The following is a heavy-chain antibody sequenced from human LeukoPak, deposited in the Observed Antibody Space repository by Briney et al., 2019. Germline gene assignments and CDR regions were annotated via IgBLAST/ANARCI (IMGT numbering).Heavy chain of an antibody. V-gene: IGHV4-34*01. CDR2: INHSGST. Sequence: PSETLSLTCAVYGGSFSGYYWSWIRQPPGKGLEWIGEINHSGSTNYNPSLKSRVTISVDTSKNQFSLKLSSVTAADTAVYYCARHSPSGYSSSWYYWGQGTLVTVSS. D-gene: IGHD6-13*01. CDR3: ARHSPSGYSSSWYY. J-gene: IGHJ4*02. CDR1: GGSFSGYY.